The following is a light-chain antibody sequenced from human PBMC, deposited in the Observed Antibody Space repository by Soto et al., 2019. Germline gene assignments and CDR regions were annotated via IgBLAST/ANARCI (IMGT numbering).Light chain of an antibody. Sequence: QSVLTQPPSASGTPGQRVTISCSGSSSNIGSSSVNWYQQLPGTAPKLLLYNDNQWPSGVPDRFSGSTSGTSASLAISGRQSADDADYYCAAWYVSLHGLYVFGTGTKLTVL. J-gene: IGLJ1*01. CDR2: NDN. V-gene: IGLV1-44*01. CDR1: SSNIGSSS. CDR3: AAWYVSLHGLYV.